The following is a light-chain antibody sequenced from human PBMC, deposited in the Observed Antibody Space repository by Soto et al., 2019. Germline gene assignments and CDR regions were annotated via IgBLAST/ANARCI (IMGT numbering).Light chain of an antibody. J-gene: IGKJ4*01. CDR3: QEYNNWHPIT. CDR1: QSVSSN. V-gene: IGKV3-15*01. CDR2: GAS. Sequence: IVMTQSPATLSVSPGERATLSCRASQSVSSNLAWYQQKPGQAPRLLIYGASTRATGISVRFSGSGSGTEFTLTITSLQSEDFAVYYCQEYNNWHPITFGGGTKVDIK.